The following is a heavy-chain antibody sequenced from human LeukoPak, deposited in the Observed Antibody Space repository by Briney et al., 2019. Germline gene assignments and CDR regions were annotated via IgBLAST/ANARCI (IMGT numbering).Heavy chain of an antibody. V-gene: IGHV1-69*04. J-gene: IGHJ4*02. Sequence: SVKVSCKASGGTFSSYAISWVRQAPGQGLEWMGRIIPILGIANYAQKFQGRVTITADKSTSTAYMELSSLRSEDTAVYYCALQYYYDSSGYLDYWGQGTLVTVSS. CDR3: ALQYYYDSSGYLDY. D-gene: IGHD3-22*01. CDR2: IIPILGIA. CDR1: GGTFSSYA.